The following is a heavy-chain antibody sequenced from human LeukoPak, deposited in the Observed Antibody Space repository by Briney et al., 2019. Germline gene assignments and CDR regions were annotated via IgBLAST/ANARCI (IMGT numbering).Heavy chain of an antibody. Sequence: TGGSLRLSCAASGLTFSNYAMSWVRQAPGKGPEWVSAFSGSGGSTYYADSVKGRLTISRDNSKNTLYLQMNSLRAGDTPVYYFATTRVSRFGFWGQGRLVTVSS. CDR2: FSGSGGST. CDR3: ATTRVSRFGF. D-gene: IGHD1/OR15-1a*01. V-gene: IGHV3-23*01. CDR1: GLTFSNYA. J-gene: IGHJ4*02.